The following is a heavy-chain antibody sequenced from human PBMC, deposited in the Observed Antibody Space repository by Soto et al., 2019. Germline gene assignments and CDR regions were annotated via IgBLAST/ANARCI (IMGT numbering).Heavy chain of an antibody. J-gene: IGHJ3*02. CDR1: GYSFTSYW. D-gene: IGHD3-3*01. CDR2: IYPGDSDT. Sequence: GESLKISCKGSGYSFTSYWIGWVRQMPGKGLEWMGIIYPGDSDTRYSPSFQGQVTISADKSISTAYLQWSSLKASDTAMYYCAVYDFWSGYYTDAFDIWGQGTMVTVSS. V-gene: IGHV5-51*01. CDR3: AVYDFWSGYYTDAFDI.